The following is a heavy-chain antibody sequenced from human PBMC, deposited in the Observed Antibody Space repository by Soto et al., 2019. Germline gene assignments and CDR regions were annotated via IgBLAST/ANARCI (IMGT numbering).Heavy chain of an antibody. CDR3: ASAGGLGAVAADY. CDR1: GGSFSGYY. D-gene: IGHD6-19*01. CDR2: INHSGST. J-gene: IGHJ4*02. V-gene: IGHV4-34*01. Sequence: PSETLSLTCAVYGGSFSGYYWTWIRQPPGTGLEWIGEINHSGSTNYNPSLKSRVTISVDTSKNQFSLKLTSVTAADTAVYYCASAGGLGAVAADYWGQGTLVTVSS.